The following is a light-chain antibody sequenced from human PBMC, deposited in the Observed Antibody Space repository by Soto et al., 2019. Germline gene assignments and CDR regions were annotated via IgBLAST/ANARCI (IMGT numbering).Light chain of an antibody. CDR1: SSDGGGYNY. V-gene: IGLV2-14*01. J-gene: IGLJ1*01. CDR3: SSYTSSSTLDYV. CDR2: DVS. Sequence: QSVLTQPASVSGSPGQSIPISCTGTSSDGGGYNYVSWYQQHPGKAPKLMIYDVSNRPSGVSNRFSGSKSGNTASLTISGLQAEDEADYYCSSYTSSSTLDYVFGTGTKVTVL.